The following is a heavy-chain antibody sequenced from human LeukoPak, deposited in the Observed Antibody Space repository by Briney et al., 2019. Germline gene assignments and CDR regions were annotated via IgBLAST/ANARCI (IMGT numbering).Heavy chain of an antibody. D-gene: IGHD3-10*01. J-gene: IGHJ4*02. CDR2: INHSGST. CDR1: GGSFSGYY. Sequence: SETLSLTCAVYGGSFSGYYWSWIRQPPGKGLEWIGEINHSGSTNYNPSLKSRVTISVDTSKNQFSLKLSSVTAADTAVYYCARQGYGSGSYSRYWGQGTLVTVSS. CDR3: ARQGYGSGSYSRY. V-gene: IGHV4-34*01.